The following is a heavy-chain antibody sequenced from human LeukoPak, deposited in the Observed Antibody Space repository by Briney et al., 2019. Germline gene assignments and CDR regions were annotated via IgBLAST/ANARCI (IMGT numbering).Heavy chain of an antibody. CDR2: IYYSGST. J-gene: IGHJ6*04. CDR3: ARGGWFGELLSPFYYYYGMDV. V-gene: IGHV4-30-4*01. CDR1: GGSISSGDYY. Sequence: SQTLSLTCTVSGGSISSGDYYWSWIRQPPGKDLEWIGYIYYSGSTYYNPSLKSRVTISVDTSKNQFSLKLSSVTAADTAVYYCARGGWFGELLSPFYYYYGMDVWGKGTTVTVSS. D-gene: IGHD3-10*01.